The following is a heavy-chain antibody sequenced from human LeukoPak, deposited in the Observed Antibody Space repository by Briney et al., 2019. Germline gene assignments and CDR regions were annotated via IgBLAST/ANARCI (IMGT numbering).Heavy chain of an antibody. CDR2: FDPEDGET. Sequence: ASVKVSCKVSGYTLTELSMHRVRQAPGKGLEWMGGFDPEDGETIYAQKFQGRVTMTEDTSTDTAYMELSSLRSEDTAVYYCATVVVITTHDIWFDPWGQGTLVTVSS. CDR3: ATVVVITTHDIWFDP. CDR1: GYTLTELS. J-gene: IGHJ5*02. V-gene: IGHV1-24*01. D-gene: IGHD3-22*01.